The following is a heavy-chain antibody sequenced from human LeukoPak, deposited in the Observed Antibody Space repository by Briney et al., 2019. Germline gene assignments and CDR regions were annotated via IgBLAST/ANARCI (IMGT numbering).Heavy chain of an antibody. CDR1: GGSISSYY. J-gene: IGHJ4*02. V-gene: IGHV4-4*07. D-gene: IGHD3-3*01. Sequence: PSETLSLTCTVSGGSISSYYWSWIRQPAGKGLEWIGHIYTSGSTTYNPSLKSRVTMSVGSSKNQFSLKLTSVTAADTAVYYCARGFWSGSVYYFDYWGQGTLVTVSS. CDR2: IYTSGST. CDR3: ARGFWSGSVYYFDY.